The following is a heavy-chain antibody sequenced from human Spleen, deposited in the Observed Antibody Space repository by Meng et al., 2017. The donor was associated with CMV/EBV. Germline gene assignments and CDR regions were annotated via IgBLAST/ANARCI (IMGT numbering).Heavy chain of an antibody. CDR2: ISSGSADI. CDR1: GFPFNTYT. CDR3: TKKGPTVFGVGFDS. V-gene: IGHV3-21*01. D-gene: IGHD3-16*01. Sequence: GESLKISCAASGFPFNTYTLNWVRQAPGKGLQWVSSISSGSADIFYADSVKGRFTISRDNARNSLYLQMDSLRAEDTAVYYCTKKGPTVFGVGFDSWGQGTLVTVSS. J-gene: IGHJ4*02.